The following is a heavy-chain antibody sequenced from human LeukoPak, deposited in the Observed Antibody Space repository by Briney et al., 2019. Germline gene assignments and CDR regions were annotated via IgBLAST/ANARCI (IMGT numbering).Heavy chain of an antibody. CDR3: TTGIRGSGWYGNYYYYAMDV. D-gene: IGHD6-19*01. J-gene: IGHJ6*02. CDR1: GFTFSNAW. CDR2: IKSKIDGGAR. Sequence: GGSLRLSCAASGFTFSNAWMSWVRQVPGKGLGSVGRIKSKIDGGARDYAAPVKGRFSISRDDSKNTLYLQMNSLETEDTGVYYCTTGIRGSGWYGNYYYYAMDVWGQGTTVTVSS. V-gene: IGHV3-15*01.